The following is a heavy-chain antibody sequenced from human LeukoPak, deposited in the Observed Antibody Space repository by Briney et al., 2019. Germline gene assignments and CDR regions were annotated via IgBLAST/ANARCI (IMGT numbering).Heavy chain of an antibody. Sequence: GGSLRLSCVASGFTFSTHWVSWVRQAPGKGLEWVANIKEDGSTTDYVDSVKGRFTISRDNAKNSVFLQMNSLRTEDTAVYYCAPQTMILVLGGQGTLVTVSS. D-gene: IGHD3-22*01. CDR2: IKEDGSTT. J-gene: IGHJ4*02. CDR3: APQTMILVL. CDR1: GFTFSTHW. V-gene: IGHV3-7*01.